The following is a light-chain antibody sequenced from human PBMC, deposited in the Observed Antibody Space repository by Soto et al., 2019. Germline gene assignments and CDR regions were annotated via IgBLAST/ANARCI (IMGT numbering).Light chain of an antibody. V-gene: IGKV1-5*03. CDR3: QQYNSYWGYT. CDR1: QSISSW. J-gene: IGKJ2*01. CDR2: KAS. Sequence: DIQMTQSPSTLSASVGDRVTITCRASQSISSWLAWYQQKPGKAPKLLIYKASSLESGVPSRFSGSGSGTEFTLTISCLQPDDFATYYCQQYNSYWGYTFGQGTKLEIK.